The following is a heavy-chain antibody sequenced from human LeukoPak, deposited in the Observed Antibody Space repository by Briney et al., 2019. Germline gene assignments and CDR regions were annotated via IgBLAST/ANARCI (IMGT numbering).Heavy chain of an antibody. Sequence: SETLSLTCTVSGGSISSSSDYWGWIRQPPGKGLEWIGNIYKSGSTYYNPSLKSRVTISVDTSKNQFSLKLSSVTAADTAVYYCARAGFPWEPSLDYWGQGTLVTVSS. CDR1: GGSISSSSDY. J-gene: IGHJ4*02. D-gene: IGHD1-26*01. CDR3: ARAGFPWEPSLDY. V-gene: IGHV4-39*07. CDR2: IYKSGST.